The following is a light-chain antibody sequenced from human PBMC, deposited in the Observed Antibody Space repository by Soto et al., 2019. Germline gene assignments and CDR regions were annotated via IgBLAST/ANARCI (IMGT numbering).Light chain of an antibody. V-gene: IGKV3-20*01. J-gene: IGKJ5*01. Sequence: EIVLTQSPATPSLSPGERATLSCRASPSVTNFLAWYQQKPGQAPRLLIYGAFNRATGIPARFSGSGSGTDFALTISRLEPEDFAVYYCQQYGSSPITFGQGTRLEIK. CDR1: PSVTNF. CDR3: QQYGSSPIT. CDR2: GAF.